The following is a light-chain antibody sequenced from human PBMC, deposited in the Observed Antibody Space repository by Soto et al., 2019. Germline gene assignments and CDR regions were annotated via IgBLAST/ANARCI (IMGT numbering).Light chain of an antibody. CDR3: SSYAGSDNLGV. J-gene: IGLJ1*01. CDR2: EVS. V-gene: IGLV2-8*01. CDR1: SSDVGTYNY. Sequence: QSVLTQPPSASGSPGQSVTISCTGTSSDVGTYNYVSWYQQHPGKAPKLMIYEVSKRPSGVPDGFSGSKSGNTASLTVSGLQADDEADYYCSSYAGSDNLGVFGTGTKLTVL.